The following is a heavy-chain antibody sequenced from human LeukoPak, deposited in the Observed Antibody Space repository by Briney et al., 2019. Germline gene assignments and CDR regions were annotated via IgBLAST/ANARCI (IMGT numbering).Heavy chain of an antibody. V-gene: IGHV3-23*01. CDR2: IIGSGGST. CDR1: GFTFGGYA. CDR3: AKPPRFYYDSSGSPHFGY. J-gene: IGHJ4*02. D-gene: IGHD3-22*01. Sequence: GGSLRLSCAVSGFTFGGYAMSWVRQAPGKRLEWVSAIIGSGGSTYYADSLKGRVTISRDNSKNTLYLEMNSLRAEDTAVYYCAKPPRFYYDSSGSPHFGYWGQGTLVTVSS.